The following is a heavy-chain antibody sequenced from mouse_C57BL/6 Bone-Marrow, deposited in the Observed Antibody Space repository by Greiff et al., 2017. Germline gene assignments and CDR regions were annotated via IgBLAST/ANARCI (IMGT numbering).Heavy chain of an antibody. J-gene: IGHJ3*01. CDR3: ARGVTTVPAWFAY. V-gene: IGHV1-7*01. Sequence: QVQLKESGAELAKPGASVKLSCKASGYTFTSYWMHWVKQRPGQGLEWIGYINPSSGYTKYNQKFKDKATLTADKSSSTAYMQLSSLTYEDSAVYYCARGVTTVPAWFAYWGQGTLVTVAA. CDR1: GYTFTSYW. D-gene: IGHD1-1*01. CDR2: INPSSGYT.